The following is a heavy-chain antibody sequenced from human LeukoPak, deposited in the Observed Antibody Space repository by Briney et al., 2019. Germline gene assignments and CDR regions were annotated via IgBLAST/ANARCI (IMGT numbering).Heavy chain of an antibody. D-gene: IGHD3-16*01. CDR3: AKDRTVAPGRAYGGANWFDP. J-gene: IGHJ5*02. CDR1: GFTFSSHA. CDR2: ISASGGST. V-gene: IGHV3-23*01. Sequence: GGSLRLSCAASGFTFSSHAMSWVRQAPGKGLEWVSLISASGGSTCYGDSVNGRFTISRDNSKNTVYLQMNSLTTEDTAVYYCAKDRTVAPGRAYGGANWFDPWGQGTLVTVSS.